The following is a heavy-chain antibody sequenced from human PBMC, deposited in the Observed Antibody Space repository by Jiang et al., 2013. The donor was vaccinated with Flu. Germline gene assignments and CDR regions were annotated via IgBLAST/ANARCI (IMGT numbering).Heavy chain of an antibody. D-gene: IGHD3-9*01. V-gene: IGHV1-18*01. CDR2: ISAYNGNT. Sequence: EWMGWISAYNGNTNYAQKLQGRVTMTTDTSTSTAYMELRSLRSDDTAVYYCARSSVVRDWSNAFDIWGQGTMVTVSS. J-gene: IGHJ3*02. CDR3: ARSSVVRDWSNAFDI.